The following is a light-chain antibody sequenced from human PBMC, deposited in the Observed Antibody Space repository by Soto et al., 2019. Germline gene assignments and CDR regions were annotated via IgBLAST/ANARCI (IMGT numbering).Light chain of an antibody. Sequence: DGVMTQAPLSLPVTLGQPASISCRSSLSLVHSDGNTYLDWLQLRPGQSPRRLIYMVSNRDSGVPDRFSGSGSGTEFTLKISSVEAEDVGVYYCMQGTHWPPAFGLGTKLDIQ. CDR3: MQGTHWPPA. J-gene: IGKJ2*01. V-gene: IGKV2-30*02. CDR1: LSLVHSDGNTY. CDR2: MVS.